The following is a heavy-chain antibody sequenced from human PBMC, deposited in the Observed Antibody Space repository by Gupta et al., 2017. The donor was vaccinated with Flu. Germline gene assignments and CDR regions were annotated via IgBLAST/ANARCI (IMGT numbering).Heavy chain of an antibody. J-gene: IGHJ4*02. CDR1: GFTFDTYV. Sequence: EVQLLESGGGLVQPGGSLRLSCAASGFTFDTYVMTWVRQVPGKGLEWVSAMTGGQTPYYADSVKGRFTISRDNSKYMLYLQMNSLRVEDTAVYYCAKRGGTGEPYFDFWGQGTLVTVSS. CDR3: AKRGGTGEPYFDF. CDR2: MTGGQTP. D-gene: IGHD7-27*01. V-gene: IGHV3-23*01.